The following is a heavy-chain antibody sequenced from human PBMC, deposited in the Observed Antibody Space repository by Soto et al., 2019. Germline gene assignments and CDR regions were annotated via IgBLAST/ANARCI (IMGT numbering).Heavy chain of an antibody. J-gene: IGHJ4*02. V-gene: IGHV3-11*06. D-gene: IGHD3-10*02. Sequence: PVGSLRLSCAASGFKVSDCYMSWIRQAPGKGLEWLSYSSNSGTYTRYADSVKGRFSISRDNAKNSLFLQINSLRGEDSATYYCARSGDNYNVLDYWGQGTPVTVS. CDR2: SSNSGTYT. CDR1: GFKVSDCY. CDR3: ARSGDNYNVLDY.